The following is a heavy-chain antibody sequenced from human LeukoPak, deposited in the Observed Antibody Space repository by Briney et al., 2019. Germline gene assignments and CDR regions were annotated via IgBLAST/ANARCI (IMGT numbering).Heavy chain of an antibody. J-gene: IGHJ4*02. V-gene: IGHV4-39*01. D-gene: IGHD3-22*01. CDR2: IYYGGGT. CDR1: GGSISSSSYY. CDR3: ARPQNYYDSSGYYY. Sequence: ASETLSLTCTVPGGSISSSSYYWGWIRQPPGKGVEWIGSIYYGGGTHYNPSLKSRVTMSVDTSKNQFSLKLSSVTAADTAVYYCARPQNYYDSSGYYYWGQGTLATVSS.